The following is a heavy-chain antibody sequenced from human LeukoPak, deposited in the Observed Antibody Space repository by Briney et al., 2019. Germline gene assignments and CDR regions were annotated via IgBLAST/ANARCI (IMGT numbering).Heavy chain of an antibody. Sequence: SETLSLTCTVSGGSISGYYWSWIWEPAGKGLEWIGRLYGSASIKYNPSLKSRLTLSGDTSKNQFSLKLSSVTAADTAVYYWAREARLASAAGLDVWGQGTMVTVS. CDR3: AREARLASAAGLDV. V-gene: IGHV4-4*07. CDR1: GGSISGYY. D-gene: IGHD5-12*01. J-gene: IGHJ6*02. CDR2: LYGSASI.